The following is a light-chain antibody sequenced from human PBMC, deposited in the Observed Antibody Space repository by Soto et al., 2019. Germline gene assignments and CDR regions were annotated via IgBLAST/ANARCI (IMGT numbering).Light chain of an antibody. CDR1: SGYVGTYSL. J-gene: IGLJ1*01. CDR3: CLYVGATTYV. CDR2: EGH. V-gene: IGLV2-23*01. Sequence: QSALAQPASVSGSPGQSITISCTGASGYVGTYSLVSWYQQHLGKAPKVVIYEGHKRPSGVPDRFSGSTSVNTASLTISGLQTDDEADYYCCLYVGATTYVFGTGTKLTVL.